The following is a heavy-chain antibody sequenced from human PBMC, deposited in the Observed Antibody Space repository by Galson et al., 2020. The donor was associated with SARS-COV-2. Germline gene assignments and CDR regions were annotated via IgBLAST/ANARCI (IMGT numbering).Heavy chain of an antibody. CDR3: ARGRGSYYPNFDY. CDR1: GFTFSSYA. Sequence: GGSLRLSCAASGFTFSSYAMHWVRQAPGKGLEWVAVISYDGSNKYYADSVKGRFTISRDNSKNTLYLQMNSLRAEDTAVYYCARGRGSYYPNFDYWGQGTLVTVSS. J-gene: IGHJ4*02. CDR2: ISYDGSNK. V-gene: IGHV3-30*01. D-gene: IGHD1-26*01.